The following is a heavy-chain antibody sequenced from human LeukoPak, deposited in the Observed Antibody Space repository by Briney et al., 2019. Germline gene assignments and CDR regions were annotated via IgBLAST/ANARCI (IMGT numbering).Heavy chain of an antibody. CDR3: AASSPQNWKTHEY. CDR2: FEPEDGET. Sequence: ASVKVSCKVSGHTLIALSMHWVRPAPGKGGKWLGGFEPEDGETIYAQQFQGRVTMTEDTSTDTAYMELSSLRSEDTAVYYCAASSPQNWKTHEYWGQGTLVTVSS. CDR1: GHTLIALS. V-gene: IGHV1-24*01. D-gene: IGHD1-1*01. J-gene: IGHJ4*02.